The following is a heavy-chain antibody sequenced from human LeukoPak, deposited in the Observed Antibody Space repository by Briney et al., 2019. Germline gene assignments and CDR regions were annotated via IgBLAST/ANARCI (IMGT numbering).Heavy chain of an antibody. CDR1: GFTFSSYG. CDR2: ISYDGSNK. CDR3: AKDRSGVYYYYGMDV. D-gene: IGHD3-3*01. Sequence: PGGSLRLSCAASGFTFSSYGMHWVRQAPGKGLEWVAVISYDGSNKYYADSVKGRFTISRDNSKNTPYLQMNSLRAEDTAVYYCAKDRSGVYYYYGMDVWGQGTTVTVSS. V-gene: IGHV3-30*18. J-gene: IGHJ6*02.